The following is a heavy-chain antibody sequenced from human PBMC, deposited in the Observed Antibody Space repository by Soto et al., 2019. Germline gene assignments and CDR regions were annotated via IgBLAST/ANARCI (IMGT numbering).Heavy chain of an antibody. CDR3: ARRGVLPDY. CDR2: ISADNGIT. CDR1: GYIFTNYG. Sequence: QVQLVQSGAEVKTPGASVKVSCKASGYIFTNYGITWVRQAPGQGLEWMGWISADNGITNYAQKFQGRVTMTTDTSTSTAYMELRSLRSDDTAVYYCARRGVLPDYWGQGTLVPVSS. D-gene: IGHD3-10*01. V-gene: IGHV1-18*01. J-gene: IGHJ4*02.